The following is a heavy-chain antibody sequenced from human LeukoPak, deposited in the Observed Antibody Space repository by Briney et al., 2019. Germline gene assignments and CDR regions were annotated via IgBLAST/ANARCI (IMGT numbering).Heavy chain of an antibody. CDR3: ATNTMFRGIHAFDI. CDR1: GYSFTSYW. V-gene: IGHV5-51*01. J-gene: IGHJ3*02. D-gene: IGHD3-10*01. Sequence: GESRKISCNGSGYSFTSYWIGWVRQMPGKGLEWMGIIYPGDSDTRYSPSFQGQVTISADKSISTAYLQWSSLKASDSAMYYCATNTMFRGIHAFDIWGQGTMVTVSS. CDR2: IYPGDSDT.